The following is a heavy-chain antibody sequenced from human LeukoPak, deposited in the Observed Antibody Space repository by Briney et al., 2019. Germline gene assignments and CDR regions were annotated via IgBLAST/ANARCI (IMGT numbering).Heavy chain of an antibody. J-gene: IGHJ4*02. CDR3: ARDYWFGELSFDY. Sequence: GGSLRLSCAASGFTFSSYWMSWVRQAPGKGLEWVANIKQDGSEKYYVHSVKGRFTISRDNAKNSLYLQMNSLSAEDTAVYYCARDYWFGELSFDYWGQGTLVTVSS. D-gene: IGHD3-10*01. V-gene: IGHV3-7*01. CDR2: IKQDGSEK. CDR1: GFTFSSYW.